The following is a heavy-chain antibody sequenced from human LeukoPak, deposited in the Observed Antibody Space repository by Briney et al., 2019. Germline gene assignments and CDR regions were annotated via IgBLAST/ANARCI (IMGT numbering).Heavy chain of an antibody. D-gene: IGHD3-3*01. Sequence: SETLSLTCAVYGGSFSGYYWSWIRQPPGKGLEWIGEINHSGSTNYNPSLKSRVTISVDTSKNQFSLKLSSVTAADTAVYYCARELRFLEWPLDYWGQGTLVTVSS. CDR3: ARELRFLEWPLDY. V-gene: IGHV4-34*01. CDR2: INHSGST. J-gene: IGHJ4*02. CDR1: GGSFSGYY.